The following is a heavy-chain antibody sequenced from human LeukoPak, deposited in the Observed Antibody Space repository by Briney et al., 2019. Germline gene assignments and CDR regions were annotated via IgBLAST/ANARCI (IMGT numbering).Heavy chain of an antibody. J-gene: IGHJ6*02. Sequence: ASVTVSCKTSGYTFTTYGISWVRQAPGQGLEWMGWISAYNGNTNYAQKLQGRVTMTTDASTSTAYMELRSLRSDDTAVYYCAGCSTSCYGSYYYGMDVWGQGTTVTVSS. D-gene: IGHD2-2*01. V-gene: IGHV1-18*01. CDR2: ISAYNGNT. CDR3: AGCSTSCYGSYYYGMDV. CDR1: GYTFTTYG.